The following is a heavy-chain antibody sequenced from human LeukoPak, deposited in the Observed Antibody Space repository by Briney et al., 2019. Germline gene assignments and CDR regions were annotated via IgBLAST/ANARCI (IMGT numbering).Heavy chain of an antibody. D-gene: IGHD6-13*01. J-gene: IGHJ3*02. CDR2: VNANSAYT. CDR3: ARGNRLYSSSWSSLAFDI. V-gene: IGHV1-8*01. CDR1: GYTFTSYD. Sequence: ASVKVSCKASGYTFTSYDINRVRQATGQGLEWMGWVNANSAYTGYAQKFQGRVTMTRDTSIGTAYMEVSSLRSEDTAVYYCARGNRLYSSSWSSLAFDIWGRGTMVTVSS.